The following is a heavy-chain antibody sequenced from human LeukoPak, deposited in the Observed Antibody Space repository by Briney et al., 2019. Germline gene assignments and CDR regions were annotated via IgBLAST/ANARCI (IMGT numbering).Heavy chain of an antibody. CDR1: GFTFSSYS. J-gene: IGHJ3*02. Sequence: GGSLRLSCAASGFTFSSYSMNWVRQAPGKGLEWVSSISSSSSYIYYADSVKGRFTISRDNAKSSLYLQMNSLRAEDTAVYYCARDLGYSYDNAFDIWGQGTMVTVSS. V-gene: IGHV3-21*01. D-gene: IGHD5-18*01. CDR2: ISSSSSYI. CDR3: ARDLGYSYDNAFDI.